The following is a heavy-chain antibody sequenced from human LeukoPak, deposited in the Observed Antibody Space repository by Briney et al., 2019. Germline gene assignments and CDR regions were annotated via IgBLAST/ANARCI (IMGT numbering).Heavy chain of an antibody. Sequence: SETLSLTCAASGGSISSYYWSWIRQPPGKGLEWIGYIYYSGSTNYYPSLESGRIISLDASKKQFSQKLSSVTAADTAVYYCANNMDVLGKGATVTVSS. CDR3: ANNMDV. J-gene: IGHJ6*03. CDR2: IYYSGST. V-gene: IGHV4-59*01. CDR1: GGSISSYY.